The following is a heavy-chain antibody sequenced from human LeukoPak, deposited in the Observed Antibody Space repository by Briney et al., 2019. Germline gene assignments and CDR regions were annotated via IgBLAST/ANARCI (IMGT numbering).Heavy chain of an antibody. CDR3: AKEATRYYYDSSGSTGFDY. J-gene: IGHJ4*02. CDR1: GFTVSSNY. V-gene: IGHV3-53*01. Sequence: GGSLRLSCAASGFTVSSNYMSWVRQAPGKGLEWVSVIYSGGSTYYTDSVKGRFTISRDNSKNTLYLQMNSLRAEDTAVYYCAKEATRYYYDSSGSTGFDYWGQGTLVTVSS. CDR2: IYSGGST. D-gene: IGHD3-22*01.